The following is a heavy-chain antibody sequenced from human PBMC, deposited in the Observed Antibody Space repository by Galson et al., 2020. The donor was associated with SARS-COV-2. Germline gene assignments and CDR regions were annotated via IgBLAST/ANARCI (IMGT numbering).Heavy chain of an antibody. CDR3: AKSLGFCSRTTCSIFDS. D-gene: IGHD2-2*01. CDR1: GYSFTNYW. V-gene: IGHV5-51*01. J-gene: IGHJ4*02. Sequence: GESLKISCKGSGYSFTNYWIGWVRQMPGKGLEWMGIIYPGDSDTRYSPSFQGQVTISADKSISTAYLQWSSLKASDTAMYYCAKSLGFCSRTTCSIFDSWGQGTLVIVSS. CDR2: IYPGDSDT.